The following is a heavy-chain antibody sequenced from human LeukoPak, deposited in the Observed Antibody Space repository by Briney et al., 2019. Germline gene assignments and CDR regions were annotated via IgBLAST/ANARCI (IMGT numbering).Heavy chain of an antibody. CDR2: MNPNSGNT. CDR1: GYTFPSYD. V-gene: IGHV1-8*01. CDR3: ARGPKWSGSYYYFDF. Sequence: ASVKVSCKTSGYTFPSYDINWVRPATGQGLAWMGWMNPNSGNTGYAQKFQGRVTITRNTSITTAYMELSSLRSEDTAVYFCARGPKWSGSYYYFDFWGQGTLVTVSS. J-gene: IGHJ4*02. D-gene: IGHD1-26*01.